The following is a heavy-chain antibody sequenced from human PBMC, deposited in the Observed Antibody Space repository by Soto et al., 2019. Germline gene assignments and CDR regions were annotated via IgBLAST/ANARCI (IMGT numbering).Heavy chain of an antibody. D-gene: IGHD3-9*01. V-gene: IGHV4-30-4*01. Sequence: PSETLSLTCTVSGGSISSGDYYWSWIRQPPGKGLEWIGYIYYSGSTYYNPSLKSRVTISVDTSKNQFSLKLSSVTAADTAVYYCARDTYYDILTGYPGGMDVWGQGTTVTVSS. CDR3: ARDTYYDILTGYPGGMDV. CDR1: GGSISSGDYY. CDR2: IYYSGST. J-gene: IGHJ6*02.